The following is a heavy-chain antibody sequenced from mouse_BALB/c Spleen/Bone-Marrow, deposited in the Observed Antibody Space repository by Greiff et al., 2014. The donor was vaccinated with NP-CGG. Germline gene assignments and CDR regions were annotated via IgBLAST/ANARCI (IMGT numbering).Heavy chain of an antibody. J-gene: IGHJ4*01. CDR2: ISNGGSST. CDR3: ARDGYDVGGALDY. V-gene: IGHV5-12-2*01. CDR1: GFTFSYYT. Sequence: EVQLQQSGGGLVQPGGSLKLSRAASGFTFSYYTMSWVRQTPEKRLEWVAYISNGGSSTYHPDTVKGRFTISRDNAKNTLYLQMSSLKSEDTAMYYCARDGYDVGGALDYWGQGTSVTVSS. D-gene: IGHD2-2*01.